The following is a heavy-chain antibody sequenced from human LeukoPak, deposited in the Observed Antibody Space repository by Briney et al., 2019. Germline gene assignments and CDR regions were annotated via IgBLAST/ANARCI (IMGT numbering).Heavy chain of an antibody. V-gene: IGHV3-48*03. D-gene: IGHD1-26*01. J-gene: IGHJ4*02. CDR2: ISSSGGTI. CDR3: ARDWLGGTFDY. CDR1: GFTFTSYE. Sequence: GGSLRLSCAASGFTFTSYEMHWVRQAPGKGLEWLSYISSSGGTIYYADSVKGRFTISRDKAKNSLYLEMNSLRAEDTAVYYCARDWLGGTFDYWGQGTLVTVSS.